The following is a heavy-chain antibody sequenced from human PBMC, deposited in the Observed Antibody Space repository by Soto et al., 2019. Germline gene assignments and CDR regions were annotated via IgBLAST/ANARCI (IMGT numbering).Heavy chain of an antibody. CDR2: INPNSGGT. V-gene: IGHV1-2*02. J-gene: IGHJ3*02. Sequence: XSVKVSCKASVYTFTSYYMHWVRQAPGQGLEWMGWINPNSGGTNYAQKFQGRVTMTRDTSISTAYMELSRLRSDDTAVYYCARGLYYYDSSGYYYPDAFDIWGQGTMVTVS. CDR1: VYTFTSYY. CDR3: ARGLYYYDSSGYYYPDAFDI. D-gene: IGHD3-22*01.